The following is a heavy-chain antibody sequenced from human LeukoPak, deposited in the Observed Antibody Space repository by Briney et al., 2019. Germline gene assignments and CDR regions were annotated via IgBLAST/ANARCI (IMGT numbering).Heavy chain of an antibody. D-gene: IGHD1-26*01. Sequence: GGSLRLSCSASGFTFSSYEMNWVRQAPGKGLEWVSVIYSGGDTYYADSVKGRFTISRDNSKNTLYLQMNSLRAEDTAVYYCARDIGGIFDSWGQGTLVTVSS. CDR3: ARDIGGIFDS. CDR2: IYSGGDT. V-gene: IGHV3-53*01. J-gene: IGHJ4*02. CDR1: GFTFSSYE.